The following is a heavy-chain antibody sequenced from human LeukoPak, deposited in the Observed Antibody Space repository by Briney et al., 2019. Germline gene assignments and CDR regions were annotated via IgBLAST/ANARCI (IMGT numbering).Heavy chain of an antibody. J-gene: IGHJ4*02. D-gene: IGHD3-16*02. CDR3: AKVSLISRGRPQSDFDY. Sequence: PGGSLRLSCAASGLTFSSYGMSWVRQAPGKGLEWVSAISGSGGSTYYADSVKGRFTISRDNSKNTLYLQMNSLRAEGTAVYYCAKVSLISRGRPQSDFDYWGQGTLVTVSS. CDR2: ISGSGGST. CDR1: GLTFSSYG. V-gene: IGHV3-23*01.